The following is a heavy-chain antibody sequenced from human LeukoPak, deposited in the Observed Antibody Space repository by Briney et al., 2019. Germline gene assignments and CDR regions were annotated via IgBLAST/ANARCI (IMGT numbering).Heavy chain of an antibody. CDR2: IYYSGST. CDR1: GGSISSYY. V-gene: IGHV4-59*01. CDR3: ARTLVVVAATSYFDY. D-gene: IGHD2-15*01. Sequence: SETLSLTCTVSGGSISSYYWSWIRQPPGKGLEWIGYIYYSGSTNYNPSLKSRVTISVDTSKNQFSLKLSSVTAADTAVYYCARTLVVVAATSYFDYWGQGTLVTVSS. J-gene: IGHJ4*02.